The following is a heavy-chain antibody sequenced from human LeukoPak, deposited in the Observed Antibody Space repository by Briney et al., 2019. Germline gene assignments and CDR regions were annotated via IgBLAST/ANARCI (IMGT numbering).Heavy chain of an antibody. J-gene: IGHJ6*02. V-gene: IGHV4-59*08. CDR3: ARQGDYDGMDV. Sequence: SETLSLTCTVSGGSISSYYWSWLRQPPGKGLDWIGYSYYSGSTNYNPSLKSRVTISVDTSKYQFSLKLSSVTAADTAVYYCARQGDYDGMDVWGQGTTVTVSS. CDR1: GGSISSYY. CDR2: SYYSGST.